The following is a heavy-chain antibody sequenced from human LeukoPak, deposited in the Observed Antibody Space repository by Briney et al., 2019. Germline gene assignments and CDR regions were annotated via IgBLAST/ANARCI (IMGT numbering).Heavy chain of an antibody. Sequence: GGSLRLSCAASGFTFSNYGMNWVRQAPGEGLEWVSAISGRGDRTYYADPVKDRFSISRDNSKTTVSLQMNSLRAEDTAVYYCAKGRGTAVTSAANYWGQGTLVTVSS. CDR3: AKGRGTAVTSAANY. D-gene: IGHD4-17*01. CDR2: ISGRGDRT. CDR1: GFTFSNYG. V-gene: IGHV3-23*01. J-gene: IGHJ4*02.